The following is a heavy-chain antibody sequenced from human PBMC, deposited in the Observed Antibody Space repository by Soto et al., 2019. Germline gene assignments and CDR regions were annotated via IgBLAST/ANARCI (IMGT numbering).Heavy chain of an antibody. J-gene: IGHJ6*02. CDR2: TYYRSKWYN. Sequence: SQTLSLTCATSGDSVSSNSAAWNWIRQSPSRGLEWLGRTYYRSKWYNDYAVSVKSRITINPDTSKNQFSLQLNSVTPEDTAVYYCARDPIAAAGREVNYGMDVWGQGTTVTVSS. D-gene: IGHD6-13*01. CDR3: ARDPIAAAGREVNYGMDV. CDR1: GDSVSSNSAA. V-gene: IGHV6-1*01.